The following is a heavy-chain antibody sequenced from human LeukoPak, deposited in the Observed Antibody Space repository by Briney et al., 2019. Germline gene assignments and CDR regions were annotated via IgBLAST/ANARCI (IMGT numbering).Heavy chain of an antibody. Sequence: GASVKVSCKVSGYTLTELSMHWVRQAPGKGLEWMGGFDPEDGETIYAQKFQGRVTMTEDTSTDTAYMELSSLRSEDTAVYYCVTDAEGHYGDASWFDPWGQGTLVTVSS. V-gene: IGHV1-24*01. D-gene: IGHD4-17*01. CDR3: VTDAEGHYGDASWFDP. J-gene: IGHJ5*02. CDR2: FDPEDGET. CDR1: GYTLTELS.